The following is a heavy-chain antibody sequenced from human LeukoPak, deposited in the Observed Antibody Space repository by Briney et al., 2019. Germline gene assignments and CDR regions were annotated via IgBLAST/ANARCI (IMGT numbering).Heavy chain of an antibody. Sequence: ASVKVSCKTSGGTFTSYAITWVRRAPGPGREWMGKIIPISGTTNYAQKFQGRVTFTADESTSTAYMELSSLRSEDTALYYCARKLRLGGNWFDPWGQGTLVTVSS. D-gene: IGHD1-26*01. CDR3: ARKLRLGGNWFDP. V-gene: IGHV1-69*13. CDR1: GGTFTSYA. CDR2: IIPISGTT. J-gene: IGHJ5*02.